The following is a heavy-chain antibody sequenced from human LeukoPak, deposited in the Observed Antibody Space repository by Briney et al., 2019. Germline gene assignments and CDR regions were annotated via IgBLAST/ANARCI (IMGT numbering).Heavy chain of an antibody. CDR2: IYYSGST. V-gene: IGHV4-59*01. CDR3: ARDPIGSGGTIDY. CDR1: GGSFSGYY. Sequence: SETLSLTCAVYGGSFSGYYWSWIRQPPGKGLEWIGYIYYSGSTNYNPSLKSRVTISVDTSKNQFSLKLSSVTAADTAIYFCARDPIGSGGTIDYWGQGTLVTVSS. D-gene: IGHD6-19*01. J-gene: IGHJ4*02.